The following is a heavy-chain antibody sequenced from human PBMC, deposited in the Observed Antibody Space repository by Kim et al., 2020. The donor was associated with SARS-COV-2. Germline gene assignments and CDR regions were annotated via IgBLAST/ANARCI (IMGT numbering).Heavy chain of an antibody. CDR3: ARVGTGWELPTRTPPTAFAX. V-gene: IGHV1-18*01. Sequence: ASVKVSCKASGYTFTSYGISWVRQAPGQGLEWMGWISAYNGNTNYAQKLQGRVTMTTDTSTSTAYMELRSLXSDDTAVYYCARVGTGWELPTRTPPTAFAXWGQGXXVTVSS. CDR1: GYTFTSYG. J-gene: IGHJ3*01. CDR2: ISAYNGNT. D-gene: IGHD1-26*01.